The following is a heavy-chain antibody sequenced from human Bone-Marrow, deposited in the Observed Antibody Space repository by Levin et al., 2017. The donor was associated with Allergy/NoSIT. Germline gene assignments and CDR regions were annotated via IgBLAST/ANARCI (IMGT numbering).Heavy chain of an antibody. V-gene: IGHV3-30*02. CDR2: IGHDGSNQ. D-gene: IGHD1-26*01. Sequence: GESLKISCEVSGFTFSAYGMHWVRQAPGKGLEWVAFIGHDGSNQFHSDSAKGRFAVSRDNSKNTLHLQMHSLRAEDTAVYYCAKDSASYYPSGYFDYWGQGTLVTVSS. CDR1: GFTFSAYG. CDR3: AKDSASYYPSGYFDY. J-gene: IGHJ4*02.